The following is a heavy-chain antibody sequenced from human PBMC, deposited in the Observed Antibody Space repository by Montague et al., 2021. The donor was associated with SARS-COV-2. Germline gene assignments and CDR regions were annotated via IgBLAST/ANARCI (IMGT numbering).Heavy chain of an antibody. CDR2: IFHTGTP. V-gene: IGHV4-30-2*01. Sequence: TLSLTCSLSGGSISSGGFSWSWIRQPPGKGLEWIGHIFHTGTPHYSPSLKSRVTISIDRSKNQFSLNLDSVTVADTAVYYCARLKVAPNGGWNWFDPWGQGILVTVSS. CDR3: ARLKVAPNGGWNWFDP. D-gene: IGHD6-19*01. J-gene: IGHJ5*02. CDR1: GGSISSGGFS.